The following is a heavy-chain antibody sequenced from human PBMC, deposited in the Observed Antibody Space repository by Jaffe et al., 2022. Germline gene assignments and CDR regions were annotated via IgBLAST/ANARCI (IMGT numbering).Heavy chain of an antibody. CDR3: ARTLIAAAGQGGWFDP. V-gene: IGHV4-61*02. CDR1: GGSISSGSYY. Sequence: QVQLQESGPGLVKPSQTLSLTCTVSGGSISSGSYYWSWIRQPAGKGLEWIGRIYTSGSTNYNPSLKSRVTISVDTSKNQFSLKLSSVTAADTAVYYCARTLIAAAGQGGWFDPWGQGTLVTVSS. D-gene: IGHD6-13*01. J-gene: IGHJ5*02. CDR2: IYTSGST.